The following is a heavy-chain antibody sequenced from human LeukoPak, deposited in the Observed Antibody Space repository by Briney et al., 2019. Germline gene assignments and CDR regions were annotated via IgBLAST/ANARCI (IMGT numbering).Heavy chain of an antibody. D-gene: IGHD1-1*01. CDR3: ARAAPNWNDATLYFDY. CDR2: INPNSGGT. V-gene: IGHV1-2*02. Sequence: GASVKVSCKASGYTFTGYYMHWVRQAPGQGLEWMGWINPNSGGTNYAQKFQGRVTMTRDTSISTAYMELSRLRSDDTAVYYCARAAPNWNDATLYFDYWGQGTLVTVSS. J-gene: IGHJ4*02. CDR1: GYTFTGYY.